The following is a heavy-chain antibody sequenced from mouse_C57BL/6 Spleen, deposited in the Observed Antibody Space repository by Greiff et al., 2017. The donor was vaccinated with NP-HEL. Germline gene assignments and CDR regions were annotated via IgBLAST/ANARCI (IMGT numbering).Heavy chain of an antibody. D-gene: IGHD2-5*01. Sequence: VKLQESGPGLAKPSQTLSLTCSVTGYSITSDYWHWIRKFPGNKLEYMGYISYSGSTYYNPSLKSRISITRDTSKNQYYLQLNSVTTEDTATYYCARSRSNYDYAMDYWGQGTSVTVSS. CDR1: GYSITSDY. V-gene: IGHV3-8*01. CDR2: ISYSGST. CDR3: ARSRSNYDYAMDY. J-gene: IGHJ4*01.